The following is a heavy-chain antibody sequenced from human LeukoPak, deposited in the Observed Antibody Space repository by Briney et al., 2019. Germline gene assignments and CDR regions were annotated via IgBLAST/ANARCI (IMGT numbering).Heavy chain of an antibody. CDR1: GFTFSSYA. CDR3: ARDQDTMIVVAYYFDY. J-gene: IGHJ4*02. D-gene: IGHD3-22*01. V-gene: IGHV3-30*04. CDR2: ISYDGSNK. Sequence: GGSLRLSCAASGFTFSSYAMHWVRQAPGKGLEWVAVISYDGSNKYYADSVKGRSTISRDNSKNTLYLQMNSLRAEDTAVYYCARDQDTMIVVAYYFDYWGQGTLVTVSS.